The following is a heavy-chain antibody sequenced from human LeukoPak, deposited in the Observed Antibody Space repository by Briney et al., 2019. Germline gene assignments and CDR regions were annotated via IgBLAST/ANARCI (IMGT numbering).Heavy chain of an antibody. J-gene: IGHJ4*02. D-gene: IGHD3-10*01. Sequence: GRSLRLSCAASGFTFRNYGMQWVRETPGKGLGWVTLISYDGSDKYYADSVKGRFSISRDNSKNTLYLQMNSLRAEDTAVYYCASLRSGSGTFYNDYWGQGTLVTVSS. CDR3: ASLRSGSGTFYNDY. V-gene: IGHV3-30*03. CDR1: GFTFRNYG. CDR2: ISYDGSDK.